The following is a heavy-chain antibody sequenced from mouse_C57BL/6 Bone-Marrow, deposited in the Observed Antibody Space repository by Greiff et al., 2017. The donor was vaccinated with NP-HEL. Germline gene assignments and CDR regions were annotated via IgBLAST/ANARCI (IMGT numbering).Heavy chain of an antibody. CDR3: ARQGWFAY. CDR2: LSNLAYSI. CDR1: AFTFSDYG. Sequence: EVQLVESGGGLVQPGGSLKLSCAASAFTFSDYGMSWVRQAPRNGPEWVAFLSNLAYSIHYADPVTGPFPLCRDNAKNTRDLEVSSLMSYDTAMYYWARQGWFAYWGQGTLVTVSS. J-gene: IGHJ3*01. V-gene: IGHV5-15*01.